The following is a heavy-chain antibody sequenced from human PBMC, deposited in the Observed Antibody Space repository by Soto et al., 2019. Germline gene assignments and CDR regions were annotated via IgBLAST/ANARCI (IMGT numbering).Heavy chain of an antibody. CDR3: ARGRYGDY. V-gene: IGHV1-18*01. Sequence: GASVKVCCKGSGYGFTTYGITWVRQAPGQGLEWMAWISAHNGNTNYAQKLQGRVTVTRDTSTSTAYMELRSLRSDDTAVYYCARGRYGDYWGQGALVTVSS. J-gene: IGHJ4*02. CDR2: ISAHNGNT. D-gene: IGHD1-1*01. CDR1: GYGFTTYG.